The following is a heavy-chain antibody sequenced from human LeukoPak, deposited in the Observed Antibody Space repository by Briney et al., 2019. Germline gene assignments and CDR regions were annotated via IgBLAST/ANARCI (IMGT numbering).Heavy chain of an antibody. V-gene: IGHV4-61*02. CDR3: ARGFSEWLAFDP. D-gene: IGHD3-3*01. CDR1: GGSISSGSYY. J-gene: IGHJ5*02. CDR2: TYTSGST. Sequence: SETLSLTCTVSGGSISSGSYYWSWIRQPAGKGLEWIGRTYTSGSTNYNPSLKSRVTISVDTSKNQFSLKLSSVTAADTAVYYCARGFSEWLAFDPWGQGTLVTVSS.